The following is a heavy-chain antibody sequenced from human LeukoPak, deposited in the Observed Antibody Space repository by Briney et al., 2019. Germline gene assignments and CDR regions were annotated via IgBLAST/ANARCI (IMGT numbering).Heavy chain of an antibody. D-gene: IGHD3-9*01. CDR3: ARERRVGITGYYFDF. CDR1: GYSISSGYY. Sequence: SETLSLTCTVSGYSISSGYYWGWIRQPPGKGLEWIGSIYHSGSTYYNPSLKSRVTISVDTSKNQFSLQLSSVTAADTAVYYCARERRVGITGYYFDFWGQGTLVTVSS. CDR2: IYHSGST. V-gene: IGHV4-38-2*02. J-gene: IGHJ4*02.